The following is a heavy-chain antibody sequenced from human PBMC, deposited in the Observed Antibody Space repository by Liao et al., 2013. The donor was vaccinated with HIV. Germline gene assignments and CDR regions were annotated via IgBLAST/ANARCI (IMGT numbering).Heavy chain of an antibody. CDR3: AREAWGIAASGTYTLDI. CDR2: IFSGGST. V-gene: IGHV4-61*02. D-gene: IGHD6-13*01. CDR1: GGSLSSGGYY. J-gene: IGHJ3*02. Sequence: QVQLQESGPGLVKPSQTLSLTCTVSGGSLSSGGYYWSWIRQPAGKGLEWIGRIFSGGSTAYNPSLKSRVTISVDTSTNHFSLILNSVTAADTAVYYCAREAWGIAASGTYTLDIWGHGTMVTVSS.